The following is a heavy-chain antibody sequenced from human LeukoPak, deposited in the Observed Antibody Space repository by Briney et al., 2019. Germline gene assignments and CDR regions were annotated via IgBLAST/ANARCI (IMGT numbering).Heavy chain of an antibody. CDR2: ISGSGGTS. Sequence: GGSLRLSCAASGFIFSRYSMSWVRQAPGKGLEWVSAISGSGGTSYYADSVKGRFTISRDNSKNTLYLQINSLRAEDTALYYCAKDHLPGIVVADRDYWGQGTLVTVSS. CDR1: GFIFSRYS. V-gene: IGHV3-23*01. CDR3: AKDHLPGIVVADRDY. J-gene: IGHJ4*02. D-gene: IGHD6-19*01.